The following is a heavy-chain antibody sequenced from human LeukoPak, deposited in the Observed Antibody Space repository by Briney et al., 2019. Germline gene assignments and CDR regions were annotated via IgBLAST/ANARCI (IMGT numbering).Heavy chain of an antibody. V-gene: IGHV3-30*18. CDR2: ISYDGSYK. J-gene: IGHJ4*02. CDR1: EFTFSTYG. CDR3: AKDRYSGLNTIDY. Sequence: TGGSLRLSCAASEFTFSTYGMHWVRQAAGKGLEWVAVISYDGSYKFYADSVKGRFTISRDNSKSTLYLQMNSLRAEDTAVYYCAKDRYSGLNTIDYWGQGTLVTVSS. D-gene: IGHD6-13*01.